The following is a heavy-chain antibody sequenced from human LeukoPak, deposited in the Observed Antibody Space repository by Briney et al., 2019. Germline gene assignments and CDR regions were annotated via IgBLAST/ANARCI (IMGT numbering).Heavy chain of an antibody. CDR1: GGSISSGSYC. Sequence: SETLSLTCTVSGGSISSGSYCWSWIRQPAGKGLEWLGRIYTSGSTNYNPSLKSRVTISVDTSKNQFSLKLSSVTAADTAVYYCASSPMIVVVINGYYFDYWGQGTLVTVSS. V-gene: IGHV4-61*02. J-gene: IGHJ4*02. CDR2: IYTSGST. CDR3: ASSPMIVVVINGYYFDY. D-gene: IGHD3-22*01.